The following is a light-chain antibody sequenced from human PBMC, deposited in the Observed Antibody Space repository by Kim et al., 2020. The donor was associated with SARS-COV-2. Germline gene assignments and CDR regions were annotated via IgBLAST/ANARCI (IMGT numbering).Light chain of an antibody. CDR1: QDISNY. CDR2: DAS. Sequence: DIQMTQSPSSLSASVGDRVTITCQASQDISNYLNWYQQKPGKAPKLLIYDASNLETGVPSRFSGSGSGTDFTFTISSLQPEDIATYCWQQYDNLPSFGPGTKVDIK. J-gene: IGKJ3*01. CDR3: QQYDNLPS. V-gene: IGKV1-33*01.